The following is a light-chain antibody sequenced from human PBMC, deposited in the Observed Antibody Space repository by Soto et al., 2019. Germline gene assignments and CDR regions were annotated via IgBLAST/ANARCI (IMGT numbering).Light chain of an antibody. V-gene: IGKV3-11*01. CDR3: QQRSNWPKYS. CDR1: QSVSSY. J-gene: IGKJ2*03. CDR2: DAS. Sequence: EIVLTQSPATLSLSPGERATLSCRASQSVSSYLAWYQQKPGQAPRLLIYDASNRATGIPARFSGSGSGTDFTLTSSSLEPEDFAVYYCQQRSNWPKYSFGQGTMLEIK.